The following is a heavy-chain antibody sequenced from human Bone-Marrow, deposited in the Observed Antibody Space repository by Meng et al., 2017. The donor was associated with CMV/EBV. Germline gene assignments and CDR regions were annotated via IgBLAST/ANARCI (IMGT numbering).Heavy chain of an antibody. CDR3: VRDSLTVSRSWYWRWFDP. D-gene: IGHD6-13*01. CDR2: INPNSGGT. Sequence: ASVKVSCKASGYTFTGYYMHWVRQAPGQGLEWMGWINPNSGGTNYAQKFQGRVTMTRDTSISTAYMELSRLRSDDTAIYYCVRDSLTVSRSWYWRWFDPWGQGPLVTVYS. J-gene: IGHJ5*02. V-gene: IGHV1-2*02. CDR1: GYTFTGYY.